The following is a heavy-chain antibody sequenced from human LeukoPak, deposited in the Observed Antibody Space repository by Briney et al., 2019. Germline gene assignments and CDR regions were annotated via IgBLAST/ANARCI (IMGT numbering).Heavy chain of an antibody. CDR2: IYHTGST. Sequence: SETLSLTCSVYGGSFRGYYWSWIRQSPEKGLEWIGQIYHTGSTNYNPSLASRVTISLDISKSQFSLRLTSVTAADTAVYYCARDDFGVALGGVWSIGTTVTVSS. J-gene: IGHJ6*04. V-gene: IGHV4-34*01. CDR1: GGSFRGYY. D-gene: IGHD3-3*01. CDR3: ARDDFGVALGGV.